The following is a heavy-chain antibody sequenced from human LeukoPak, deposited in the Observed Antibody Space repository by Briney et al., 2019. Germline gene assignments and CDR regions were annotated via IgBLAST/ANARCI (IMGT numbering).Heavy chain of an antibody. Sequence: ASVTVSCKASAYTFTSYGISWVRQAPGQGLEWMGWISTNNGNTNYAQKFQDRVTMTTDTSTSTAYMELRNLRSDDTAVYYCARDRWALGYCSGDSCYQFDYWGQGTLVTVSS. V-gene: IGHV1-18*04. CDR3: ARDRWALGYCSGDSCYQFDY. D-gene: IGHD2-15*01. CDR2: ISTNNGNT. J-gene: IGHJ4*02. CDR1: AYTFTSYG.